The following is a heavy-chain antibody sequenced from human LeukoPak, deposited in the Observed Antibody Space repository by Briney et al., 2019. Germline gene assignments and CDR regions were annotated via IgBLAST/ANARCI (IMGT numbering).Heavy chain of an antibody. CDR3: AREAVAGTLHFDY. J-gene: IGHJ4*02. CDR1: GGSISSSNW. CDR2: IYHSGST. Sequence: PSETLSLTCAVSGGSISSSNWWSWVRQPPGKGLEWIGEIYHSGSTNYNPSLKSRVTISIDTSKNQFSLKLSSVTAADTAVYYCAREAVAGTLHFDYWGQGTLVTVSS. V-gene: IGHV4-4*02. D-gene: IGHD6-19*01.